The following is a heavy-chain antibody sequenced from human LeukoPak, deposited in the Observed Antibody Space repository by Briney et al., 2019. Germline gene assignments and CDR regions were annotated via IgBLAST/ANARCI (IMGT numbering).Heavy chain of an antibody. CDR3: AREREWDYYDSSAPEDY. D-gene: IGHD3-22*01. V-gene: IGHV1-2*02. CDR1: RYTFTGYY. CDR2: INPNSGGT. J-gene: IGHJ4*02. Sequence: ASVKVSCKASRYTFTGYYMHWVRQAPGQGLEWMGWINPNSGGTNYAQKFQGRVTMTRDTSISTAYMELSRLRSDDTAVYYCAREREWDYYDSSAPEDYWGQGTLVTVSS.